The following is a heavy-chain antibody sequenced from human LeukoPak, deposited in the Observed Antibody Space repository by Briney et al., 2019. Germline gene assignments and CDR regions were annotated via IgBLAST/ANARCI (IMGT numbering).Heavy chain of an antibody. CDR1: GGSISSYC. D-gene: IGHD6-13*01. CDR3: ARGVAAAGTMYYYGMDV. J-gene: IGHJ6*02. V-gene: IGHV4-4*07. Sequence: SETLSLTCTVSGGSISSYCWSWIRQPAGKGLEWIGRIYTSGSTNYNPSLKSRVTMSVDTSKNQFSLKLSSVTAADTAVYYCARGVAAAGTMYYYGMDVWGQGTTVTVSS. CDR2: IYTSGST.